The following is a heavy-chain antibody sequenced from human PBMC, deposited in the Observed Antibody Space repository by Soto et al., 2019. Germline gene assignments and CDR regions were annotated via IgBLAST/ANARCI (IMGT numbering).Heavy chain of an antibody. J-gene: IGHJ6*02. CDR1: GFTFSSYA. Sequence: QVQLVESGGGVVQPGRSLRLSCAASGFTFSSYAMHWVRQAPGKGLEWVAVISYDGSNKYYADSVKGRFTISRDNSKNTLYLQMNSQRAEYTAVYYCASLVVINPGMDVWGQGTTVTVSS. CDR3: ASLVVINPGMDV. D-gene: IGHD3-22*01. CDR2: ISYDGSNK. V-gene: IGHV3-30-3*01.